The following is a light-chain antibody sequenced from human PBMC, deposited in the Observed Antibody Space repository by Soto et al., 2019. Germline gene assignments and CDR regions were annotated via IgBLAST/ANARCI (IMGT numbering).Light chain of an antibody. CDR1: SSEVGGYNY. CDR3: SSYTSSSTSL. V-gene: IGLV2-14*01. J-gene: IGLJ1*01. CDR2: DVS. Sequence: QSVLTQPASVSGSPGQSITISCTGTSSEVGGYNYVSWYQQRPGKAPKLMIYDVSNRPSGVSNRFSGSKSGNTASLTISGLQAEDEADYYCSSYTSSSTSLFGTGTKVTVL.